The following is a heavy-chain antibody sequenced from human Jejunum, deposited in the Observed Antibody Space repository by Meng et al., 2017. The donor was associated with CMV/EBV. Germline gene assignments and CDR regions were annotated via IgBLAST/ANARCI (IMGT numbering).Heavy chain of an antibody. J-gene: IGHJ4*02. CDR1: GDSISSDIW. V-gene: IGHV4-4*02. CDR3: GRDQGRELINH. Sequence: QVQLQESGPGLVKPSGTLSLTCTVSGDSISSDIWWSWVRQPPGKGLEWIGEVYHRGDTNYNPSLKSRVDISVDKSKNQFYLSLFSVTAADTAEYYCGRDQGRELINHWGQGTLVTVSS. D-gene: IGHD1-7*01. CDR2: VYHRGDT.